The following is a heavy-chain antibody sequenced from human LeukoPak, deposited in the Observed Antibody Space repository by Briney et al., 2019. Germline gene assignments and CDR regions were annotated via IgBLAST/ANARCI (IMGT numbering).Heavy chain of an antibody. D-gene: IGHD4-17*01. V-gene: IGHV3-74*01. CDR1: GFTFSNYC. CDR3: AKGGATVIDY. J-gene: IGHJ4*02. Sequence: PVGSLRLSCAASGFTFSNYCMHGGRQAPGKGLVWVSRINIDGSSTTSADSVKARFTISRDNAKTTLYLQINSLRAEDTAVYYCAKGGATVIDYWGQGTLVTVSS. CDR2: INIDGSST.